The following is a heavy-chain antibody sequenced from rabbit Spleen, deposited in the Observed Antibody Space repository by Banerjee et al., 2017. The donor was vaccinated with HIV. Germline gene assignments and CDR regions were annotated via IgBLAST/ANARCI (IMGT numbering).Heavy chain of an antibody. D-gene: IGHD8-1*01. V-gene: IGHV1S45*01. Sequence: QEQLVESGGGLVKPEGSLKLSCTASGFSFSISSYMCWVRQAPGKGLEWIACIDAGSSGFTYFATWAQGRFTISKISSTTVTLQMTRLTAADTATYFCARDAGRGDYIDGVFNLWGPGTLVTVS. J-gene: IGHJ4*01. CDR3: ARDAGRGDYIDGVFNL. CDR1: GFSFSISSY. CDR2: IDAGSSGFT.